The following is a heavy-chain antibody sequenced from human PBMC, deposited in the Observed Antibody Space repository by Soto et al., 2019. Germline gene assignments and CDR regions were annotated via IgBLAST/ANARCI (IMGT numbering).Heavy chain of an antibody. D-gene: IGHD3-22*01. Sequence: SVKVSCKASEDALRNCAISWVRQAPGQGLEWMGGIIPLFGTANYAQKFQGRVTITADTSANTVYLELSSLRSEDTAVYYCASTKYDSSDYYYWYLGLWGRGTLVTVSS. J-gene: IGHJ2*01. V-gene: IGHV1-69*06. CDR3: ASTKYDSSDYYYWYLGL. CDR1: EDALRNCA. CDR2: IIPLFGTA.